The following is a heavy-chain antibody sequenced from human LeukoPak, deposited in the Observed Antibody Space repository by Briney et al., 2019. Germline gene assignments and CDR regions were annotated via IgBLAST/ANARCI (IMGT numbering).Heavy chain of an antibody. J-gene: IGHJ4*01. CDR2: ISPDGSTT. CDR3: ISDSEGRSGGDD. Sequence: GGSLRLSCAASGFRFSAFWMHWVRQIPGKGLVRVSRISPDGSTTTYADSVTGRFTISRDNVKNTMYLQMNSLRAEDTAVYYCISDSEGRSGGDDWSQGTQVTVSS. D-gene: IGHD1-26*01. V-gene: IGHV3-74*03. CDR1: GFRFSAFW.